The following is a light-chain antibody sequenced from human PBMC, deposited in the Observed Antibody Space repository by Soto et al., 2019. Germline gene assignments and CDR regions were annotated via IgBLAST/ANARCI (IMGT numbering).Light chain of an antibody. Sequence: VIWMTQSPSLLSASTGDRVTISCRISQGISSYLAWYQQKPGKAPELLIYAASTLQSGVPSRFSGSGSGTDFTLTISCLQSEDFATYYCQQYYSFPPSCGQGTKVEIK. CDR2: AAS. J-gene: IGKJ1*01. CDR1: QGISSY. V-gene: IGKV1D-8*03. CDR3: QQYYSFPPS.